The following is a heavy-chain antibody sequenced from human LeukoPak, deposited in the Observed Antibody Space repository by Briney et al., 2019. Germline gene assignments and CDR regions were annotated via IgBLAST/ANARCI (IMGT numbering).Heavy chain of an antibody. Sequence: ASVTVSCKASGYTFTSYYMHWVRQAPGQGLEWMGIINPTTGDTTYAQKFQGRLTMTRDMSTSTVYMELSSLTSEDTAVFYCARYGFSAVWQGGWHAFDIWGQGTVVTVSS. CDR1: GYTFTSYY. CDR2: INPTTGDT. V-gene: IGHV1-46*01. J-gene: IGHJ3*02. CDR3: ARYGFSAVWQGGWHAFDI. D-gene: IGHD2-15*01.